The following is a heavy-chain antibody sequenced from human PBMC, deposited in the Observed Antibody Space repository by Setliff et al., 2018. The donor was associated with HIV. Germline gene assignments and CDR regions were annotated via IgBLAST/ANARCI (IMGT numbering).Heavy chain of an antibody. CDR1: GGSINNFY. J-gene: IGHJ3*02. Sequence: PSETLSLTCTVSGGSINNFYWSWIRQPPGKGLEWIGYISTSGSTKYNPSLRSRVTILVDPSNNHFSLRLSSVTAADTAVYYCARHSDFWSEDAFDIWAQGTVVTVS. CDR3: ARHSDFWSEDAFDI. V-gene: IGHV4-4*09. CDR2: ISTSGST. D-gene: IGHD3-3*01.